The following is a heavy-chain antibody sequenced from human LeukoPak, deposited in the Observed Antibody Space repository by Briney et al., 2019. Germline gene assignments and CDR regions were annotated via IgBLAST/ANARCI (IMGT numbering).Heavy chain of an antibody. Sequence: SETLSLTCTVSGGSISSYYWSWIRQPPGKGLEWIGYIYYSGSTNYNPSLKSRVTISVDTSKNQFSLKLSSVTAADTAVYYCAIDSLWFGEFDYWGQGTLVTVSS. CDR3: AIDSLWFGEFDY. V-gene: IGHV4-59*01. CDR2: IYYSGST. CDR1: GGSISSYY. D-gene: IGHD3-10*01. J-gene: IGHJ4*02.